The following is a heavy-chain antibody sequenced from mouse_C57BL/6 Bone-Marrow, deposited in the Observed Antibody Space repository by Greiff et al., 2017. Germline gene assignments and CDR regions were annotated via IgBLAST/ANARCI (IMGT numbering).Heavy chain of an antibody. V-gene: IGHV5-9-1*02. CDR2: ISSGGDYI. CDR3: TRGGDYVAFAY. Sequence: EVMLVESGEGLVKPGGSLKLSCAASGFTFSSYAMSWVRQTPEKRLEWVAYISSGGDYIYYADTVKGRFTISRDNARNTLYLQMSSLKSEDTAMYYCTRGGDYVAFAYWGQGTLVTVSA. J-gene: IGHJ3*01. D-gene: IGHD2-4*01. CDR1: GFTFSSYA.